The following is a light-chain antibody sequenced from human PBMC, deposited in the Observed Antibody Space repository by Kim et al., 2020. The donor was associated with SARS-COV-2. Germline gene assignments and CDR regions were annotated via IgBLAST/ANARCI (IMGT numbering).Light chain of an antibody. V-gene: IGKV1-6*01. Sequence: AIQMTQSPSSLSASVGDRVTITCRASQDIRADLGWYQHKPGKALKLLIYAASRLESGVPTRFSGSGSGTDFTLTISSLQPEDFATYYCLQDYDYPLTFGGGTYLEIK. CDR1: QDIRAD. CDR3: LQDYDYPLT. CDR2: AAS. J-gene: IGKJ4*01.